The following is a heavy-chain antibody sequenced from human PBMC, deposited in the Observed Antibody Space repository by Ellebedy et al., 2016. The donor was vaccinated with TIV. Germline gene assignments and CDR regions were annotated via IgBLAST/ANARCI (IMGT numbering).Heavy chain of an antibody. CDR1: GFTVTTNY. D-gene: IGHD4-23*01. CDR3: ARDAAGNGGKLDY. J-gene: IGHJ4*02. Sequence: PGGSLRLSCAASGFTVTTNYMNRVRQAPGKGLEWVSVIFSAADGGETHYADSVKGRFTISRDSSKNTLYIQMNSLRAEDTAVYYCARDAAGNGGKLDYWGQGALVTVSS. V-gene: IGHV3-53*01. CDR2: IFSAADGGET.